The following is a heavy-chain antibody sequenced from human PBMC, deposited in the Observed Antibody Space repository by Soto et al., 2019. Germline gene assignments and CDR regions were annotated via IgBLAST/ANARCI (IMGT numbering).Heavy chain of an antibody. CDR2: VYYTGNT. V-gene: IGHV4-59*01. J-gene: IGHJ4*02. CDR1: GGLISTYY. D-gene: IGHD1-1*01. Sequence: QVRLQESGPGVVKPSETLSLSCNVSGGLISTYYWTWIRQPPGKGLELVGNVYYTGNTHHNPSLKSRVSISVDTSKNQFSMPLTSVTAADTAVYYCARGWLTAGIDFWGQGILVTVSS. CDR3: ARGWLTAGIDF.